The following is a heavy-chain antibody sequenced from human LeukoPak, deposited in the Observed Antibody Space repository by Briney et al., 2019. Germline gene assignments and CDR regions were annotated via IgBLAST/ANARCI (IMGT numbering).Heavy chain of an antibody. Sequence: GGSLRLSCAASGFTFSSYGMHWVRQAPGKGLEWVAVIWYDGSNKYYADSVKGRFTISRDNSKNTLYLQMNSLRAEDTAVYYCARVLRYFDWLFSPSDYWGQGTLVTVSS. V-gene: IGHV3-33*01. CDR2: IWYDGSNK. J-gene: IGHJ4*02. CDR1: GFTFSSYG. D-gene: IGHD3-9*01. CDR3: ARVLRYFDWLFSPSDY.